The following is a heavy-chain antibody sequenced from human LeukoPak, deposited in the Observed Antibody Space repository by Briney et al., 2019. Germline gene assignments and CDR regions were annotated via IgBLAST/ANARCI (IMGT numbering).Heavy chain of an antibody. D-gene: IGHD2-2*01. Sequence: PSETLSLTCAVYGGSFSGYYWSWIRQPPGKGLEWIGEINHSGSTNYNPSLKSRVTISVDTSKNQFSLKLSSVTAADTAVYYCARGPLGYCSSTSCYGGDRNWFDPWGQGTLVTVSS. CDR1: GGSFSGYY. CDR3: ARGPLGYCSSTSCYGGDRNWFDP. J-gene: IGHJ5*02. CDR2: INHSGST. V-gene: IGHV4-34*01.